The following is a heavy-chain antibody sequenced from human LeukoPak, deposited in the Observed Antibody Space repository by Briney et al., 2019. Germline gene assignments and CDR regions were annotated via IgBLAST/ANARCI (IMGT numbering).Heavy chain of an antibody. CDR3: ANEIRPNDY. Sequence: GGSLRLSCVVSGLTFSSHAMCWVRQAPGRGLEWVSSIDISGDSTSYADSVKGRFTISRDNSKNTLLLQMDSLSAEDSAIYYCANEIRPNDYWGQGTLVTVSS. CDR2: IDISGDST. V-gene: IGHV3-23*05. CDR1: GLTFSSHA. J-gene: IGHJ4*02. D-gene: IGHD4/OR15-4a*01.